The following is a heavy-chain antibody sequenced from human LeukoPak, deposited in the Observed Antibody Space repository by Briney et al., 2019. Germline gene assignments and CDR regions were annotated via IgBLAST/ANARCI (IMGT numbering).Heavy chain of an antibody. V-gene: IGHV5-51*01. J-gene: IGHJ3*02. CDR1: GYSFTSYW. CDR2: IYPGDSDT. D-gene: IGHD3-22*01. Sequence: GESLKISCKGSGYSFTSYWIGWVRQMPGNGLEWMGIIYPGDSDTRYSPSFQGQVTISADKSISTVYLRWSSLKASDTAMYYCARRGYYDSSGYWDAFDIWGQGTMVTVSS. CDR3: ARRGYYDSSGYWDAFDI.